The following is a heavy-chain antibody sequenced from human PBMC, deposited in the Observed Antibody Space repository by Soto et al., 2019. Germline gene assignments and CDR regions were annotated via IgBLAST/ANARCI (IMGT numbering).Heavy chain of an antibody. J-gene: IGHJ4*02. CDR3: AKNYYGAGSYLMMDDY. D-gene: IGHD3-10*01. CDR2: ISYDGNNK. CDR1: AFSFSSYA. Sequence: QVQLVESGGGVVQPGRSLRLSCVASAFSFSSYAMHWVRQAPGEGLEWVAVISYDGNNKWYADSVKGRFTISRDKYENTLYLQMTSLRAEDTAVYYCAKNYYGAGSYLMMDDYWGQGTLVTVSA. V-gene: IGHV3-30*18.